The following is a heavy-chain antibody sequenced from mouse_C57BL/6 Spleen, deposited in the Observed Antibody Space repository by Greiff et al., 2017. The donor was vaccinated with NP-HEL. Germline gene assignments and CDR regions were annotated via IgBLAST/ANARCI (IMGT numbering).Heavy chain of an antibody. J-gene: IGHJ3*01. CDR3: ARKGTYYGNFAY. CDR2: IYPGDGDT. D-gene: IGHD2-1*01. CDR1: GYAFSSYW. V-gene: IGHV1-80*01. Sequence: VQLQQSGAELVKPGASVKISCKASGYAFSSYWMNWVKQRPGKGLEWIGQIYPGDGDTNYNGKFKGKATLTADKSSSTAYMQLSSLTSEDSAVYFCARKGTYYGNFAYWGQGTLVTVSA.